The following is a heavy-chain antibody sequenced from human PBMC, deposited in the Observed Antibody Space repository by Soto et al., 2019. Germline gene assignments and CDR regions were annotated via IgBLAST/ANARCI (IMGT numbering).Heavy chain of an antibody. CDR3: ARENYFDY. CDR2: IKPDGSDK. V-gene: IGHV3-7*01. J-gene: IGHJ4*02. CDR1: GFTFSAYW. Sequence: GGSLRLSCAASGFTFSAYWMTWVRQPPGKGLEWVANIKPDGSDKYYVDSVKGRFTISRDNAKNSLFLQMNSLTAEDTAVYYCARENYFDYWGQGTLVTVSS.